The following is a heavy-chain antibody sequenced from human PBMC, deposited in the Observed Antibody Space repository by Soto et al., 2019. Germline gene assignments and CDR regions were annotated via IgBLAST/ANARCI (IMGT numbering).Heavy chain of an antibody. V-gene: IGHV3-9*01. CDR1: GFTFDDYA. Sequence: PGGSLRLSCAASGFTFDDYAMHWVRQAPGKGLEWVSGISWNSGSKVFADSVKGRFTISRDNAKNSLYLQMNSLRAEDTALYYCAKDYYNTITGFDYWGQGTLVTVAS. CDR3: AKDYYNTITGFDY. J-gene: IGHJ4*02. D-gene: IGHD3-22*01. CDR2: ISWNSGSK.